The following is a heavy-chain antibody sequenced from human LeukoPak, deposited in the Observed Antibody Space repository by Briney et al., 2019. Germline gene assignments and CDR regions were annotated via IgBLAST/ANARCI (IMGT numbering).Heavy chain of an antibody. CDR3: AIIRRCPDGFDP. CDR1: GFTVSSNY. D-gene: IGHD2-2*01. CDR2: IYSGGST. J-gene: IGHJ5*02. Sequence: GGSLRLSCAASGFTVSSNYMSWVRQAPGKGLEWVSVIYSGGSTYYADSVKGRFTISRDNSKNTLYLQMNSLRAEDTAVYYCAIIRRCPDGFDPWGQGTLVTVSS. V-gene: IGHV3-66*01.